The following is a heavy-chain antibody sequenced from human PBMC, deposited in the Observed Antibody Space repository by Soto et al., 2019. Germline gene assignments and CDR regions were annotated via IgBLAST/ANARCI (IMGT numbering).Heavy chain of an antibody. CDR1: GFTFSSYD. J-gene: IGHJ6*02. V-gene: IGHV3-13*01. Sequence: GGSLRLSCAASGFTFSSYDMHWVRQATGKGLEWVSAIGTAGDTYYPGSVKGRFTISRENAKNSLYLQMNSLRAEDTAVYYCARTRDMERITMIDYGMDVWGQGTTVTVSS. CDR3: ARTRDMERITMIDYGMDV. D-gene: IGHD3-22*01. CDR2: IGTAGDT.